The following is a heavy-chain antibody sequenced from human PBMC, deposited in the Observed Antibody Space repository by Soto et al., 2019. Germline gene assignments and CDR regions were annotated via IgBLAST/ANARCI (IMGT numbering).Heavy chain of an antibody. CDR1: GYSFTTYW. CDR3: ARGLYCGADCYSASHAEYFKH. Sequence: GESLKISCKGSGYSFTTYWIAWVRQMPGKGLEWMGIIYPGDSDTRYSPSFQGQVTISADTSTGTVYMDLSSLRSEDTAVYFCARGLYCGADCYSASHAEYFKHWGQGTLVTVSS. CDR2: IYPGDSDT. D-gene: IGHD2-21*02. V-gene: IGHV5-51*01. J-gene: IGHJ1*01.